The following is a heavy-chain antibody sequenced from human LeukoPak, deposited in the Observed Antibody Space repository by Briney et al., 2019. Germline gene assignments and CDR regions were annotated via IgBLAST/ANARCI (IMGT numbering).Heavy chain of an antibody. D-gene: IGHD1-26*01. CDR2: IRGDGSMT. CDR3: AKDTRYSGSYYFVFDY. CDR1: EFTFSAYW. Sequence: GGSLRLSCAASEFTFSAYWMHWVRQAPGKGLVWVSRIRGDGSMTNYADSVKGRFTISRDNSKNTLYLQMNSLRAEDTAVYYYAKDTRYSGSYYFVFDYWGQGTLVTVSS. V-gene: IGHV3-74*01. J-gene: IGHJ4*02.